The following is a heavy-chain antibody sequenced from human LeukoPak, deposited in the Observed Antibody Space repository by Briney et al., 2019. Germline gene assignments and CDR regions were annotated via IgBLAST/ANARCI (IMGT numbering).Heavy chain of an antibody. CDR3: ARVEYSSSPHFDY. V-gene: IGHV3-23*01. J-gene: IGHJ4*02. D-gene: IGHD6-6*01. CDR1: GFTFSSYA. Sequence: GGSLRLSCAASGFTFSSYAMSWVRQAPGKGLEWVSAISDSGSSTYYADSVKGRFTISRDNSKNTLYLQMNSLRAEDTAVYYCARVEYSSSPHFDYWGQGTLVTVSS. CDR2: ISDSGSST.